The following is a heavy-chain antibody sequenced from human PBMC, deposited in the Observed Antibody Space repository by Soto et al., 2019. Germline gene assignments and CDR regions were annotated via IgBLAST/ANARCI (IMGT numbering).Heavy chain of an antibody. CDR2: ISSSSSTI. Sequence: GGSLRLSCAVSGFTFSSDSMNWVRQAPGKGMGWVSYISSSSSTIYYADSVKGRFTISRDNAKNSLYLQMNSLRDEDTAVYYCARDLSGGILRFGELLYPAIDYWGQGTLVTVSS. CDR3: ARDLSGGILRFGELLYPAIDY. D-gene: IGHD3-10*01. V-gene: IGHV3-48*02. CDR1: GFTFSSDS. J-gene: IGHJ4*02.